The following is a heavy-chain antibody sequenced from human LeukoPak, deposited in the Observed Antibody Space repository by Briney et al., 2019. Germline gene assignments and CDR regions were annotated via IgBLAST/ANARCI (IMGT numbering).Heavy chain of an antibody. CDR3: VRGGSYLFDY. CDR2: IHHSGTT. J-gene: IGHJ4*02. Sequence: SETLSLTCAVSSGSISKGNWWTWVRQPPGKGLEWIGEIHHSGTTNYNPSLKSRITISADKTKNQFSLNLSSVTAADTAVYYCVRGGSYLFDYWGQGTLVIVSS. D-gene: IGHD1-26*01. V-gene: IGHV4-4*02. CDR1: SGSISKGNW.